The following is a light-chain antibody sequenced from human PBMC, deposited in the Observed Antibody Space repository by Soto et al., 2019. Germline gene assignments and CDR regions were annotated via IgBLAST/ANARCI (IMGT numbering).Light chain of an antibody. V-gene: IGLV2-14*01. J-gene: IGLJ1*01. Sequence: QSALTQPASVSGSPGQSITISCTGTSSDVGGYNYVSWYQQHPGKVPKLMIYEVSNRPSGVVNRFSGSKSGNTASLTISGLQAEDEADYYRSSFTSSSTQVFGTGTKLTVL. CDR3: SSFTSSSTQV. CDR2: EVS. CDR1: SSDVGGYNY.